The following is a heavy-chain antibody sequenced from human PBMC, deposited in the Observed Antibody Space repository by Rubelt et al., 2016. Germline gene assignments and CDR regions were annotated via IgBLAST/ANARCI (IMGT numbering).Heavy chain of an antibody. D-gene: IGHD3-22*01. J-gene: IGHJ5*02. CDR2: VHHSGNS. CDR3: ARNYYDGSGFTFDP. Sequence: QVQLQQWGAGLLKPSETLSLTCAVYGGSFSGYYWSWIRQPPGKGLEWIGEVHHSGNSNYNPSLKSRVTLSVDTSKKQVSLRLSSVTAADTAVYYCARNYYDGSGFTFDPWGQGTLVTVSS. CDR1: GGSFSGYY. V-gene: IGHV4-34*01.